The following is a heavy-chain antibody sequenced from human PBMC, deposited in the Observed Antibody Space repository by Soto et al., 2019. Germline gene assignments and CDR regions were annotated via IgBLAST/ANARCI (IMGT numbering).Heavy chain of an antibody. CDR2: ISYDGSNK. CDR3: AREQSYDRLTVFLVGGFDD. Sequence: QVQLVESGGGVVQPGRSRRLSCAASGFTFSSYAMHWVRQAPGKGLEWVAVISYDGSNKYYADSVKGRFTISRYNSKTXLXXQMNSLRDEDTPVYYCAREQSYDRLTVFLVGGFDDWGQGTLVTVSS. D-gene: IGHD3-9*01. V-gene: IGHV3-30-3*01. J-gene: IGHJ5*02. CDR1: GFTFSSYA.